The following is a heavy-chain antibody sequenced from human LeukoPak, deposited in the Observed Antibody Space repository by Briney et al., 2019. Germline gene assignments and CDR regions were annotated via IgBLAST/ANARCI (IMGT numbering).Heavy chain of an antibody. J-gene: IGHJ4*02. CDR2: IYPGDSDT. Sequence: PGESLKISCKCSGYSFTSYWIGWVRQMPGKGLEWMGIIYPGDSDTRYSPSFQGQVTISVDKSISTAYLQWSSLKASDTAIYYCAKIDRQYCSRSSCYALDYWGQGTQVTV. D-gene: IGHD2-2*01. CDR3: AKIDRQYCSRSSCYALDY. CDR1: GYSFTSYW. V-gene: IGHV5-51*01.